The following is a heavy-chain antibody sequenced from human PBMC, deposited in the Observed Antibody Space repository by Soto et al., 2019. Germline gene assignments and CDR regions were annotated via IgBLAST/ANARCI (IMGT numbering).Heavy chain of an antibody. D-gene: IGHD1-26*01. Sequence: SQTLSLTCAISGDSVSSNSAGWSWVRQSPSRGLEWLGRTYYRSKWYYEYAVSVRGRITINPDTSKNQYSLQLNSVTPGDTAVYFCARGEQYSGRIFDYWGQGTLVTVSS. V-gene: IGHV6-1*01. CDR1: GDSVSSNSAG. CDR3: ARGEQYSGRIFDY. J-gene: IGHJ4*01. CDR2: TYYRSKWYY.